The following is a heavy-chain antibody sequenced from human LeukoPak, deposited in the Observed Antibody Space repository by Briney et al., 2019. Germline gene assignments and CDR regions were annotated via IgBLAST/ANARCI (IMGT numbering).Heavy chain of an antibody. J-gene: IGHJ4*02. CDR1: GYXFTGYY. V-gene: IGHV1-2*02. CDR3: ASNIVATIGMGY. CDR2: INPNSGGT. Sequence: ASVKVSCKASGYXFTGYYIHWVRQAPGQGLEWMGWINPNSGGTRYAQKFQGRVTMTRDMSISTAYMELSSLISDDTAVYHCASNIVATIGMGYWGQGTLVTVSS. D-gene: IGHD5-12*01.